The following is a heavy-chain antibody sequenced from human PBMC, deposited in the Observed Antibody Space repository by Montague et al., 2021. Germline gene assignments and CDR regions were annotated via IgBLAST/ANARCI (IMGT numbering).Heavy chain of an antibody. CDR2: IYYSRRT. J-gene: IGHJ6*02. D-gene: IGHD1-14*01. V-gene: IGHV4-59*01. CDR1: GASISDYS. CDR3: AVTKPQYYYGMDV. Sequence: SETLSLTCTVSGASISDYSWSWIRQPPGKGLEWIGYIYYSRRTNYNPSLKSRVTISVDTSKNQFSLKLSSVTAADTAVYYCAVTKPQYYYGMDVWGQGTTVTVSS.